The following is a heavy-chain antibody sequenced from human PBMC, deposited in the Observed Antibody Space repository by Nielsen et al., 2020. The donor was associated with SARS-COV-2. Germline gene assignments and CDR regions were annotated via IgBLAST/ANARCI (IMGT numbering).Heavy chain of an antibody. D-gene: IGHD5-18*01. J-gene: IGHJ6*02. CDR2: IWYDGSNK. CDR3: ARSVGGTAMPYYYYYGMDV. V-gene: IGHV3-33*01. CDR1: GFTFSSYG. Sequence: LSLTCAASGFTFSSYGMHWVRQAPGKGLEWVAVIWYDGSNKYYADSVKGRFTISRDNSKNTLYLQMNSLRAEDTAVYYCARSVGGTAMPYYYYYGMDVWGQGTTVTVSS.